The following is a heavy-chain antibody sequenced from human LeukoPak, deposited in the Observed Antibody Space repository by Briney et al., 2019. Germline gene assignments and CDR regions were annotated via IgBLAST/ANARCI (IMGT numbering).Heavy chain of an antibody. CDR3: ASAFRARYFDL. J-gene: IGHJ2*01. Sequence: PSETLSLTCTVSGGSITTSRYYWGWLRQPPGKGLEWIGIIYYSGSTYYNPSLKARVPISIHTSKHQFSLTLSSVTAADTGVYFCASAFRARYFDLWGRGTLVTVSS. V-gene: IGHV4-39*01. CDR2: IYYSGST. CDR1: GGSITTSRYY.